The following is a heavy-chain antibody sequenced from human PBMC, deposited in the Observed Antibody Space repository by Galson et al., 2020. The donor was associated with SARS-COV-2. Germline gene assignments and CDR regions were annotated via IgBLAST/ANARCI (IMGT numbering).Heavy chain of an antibody. CDR2: IKSKTDGGTT. V-gene: IGHV3-15*01. Sequence: GESLKISCAASGFTFSNAWMSWVRQAPGKGLEWVGRIKSKTDGGTTDYAAPVKGRFTISRDDSKNTLYLQMNSLKTEDTAVYYCTTDRTYDYVWGSYRYLDYWGQGTLVTVSS. CDR1: GFTFSNAW. D-gene: IGHD3-16*02. J-gene: IGHJ4*02. CDR3: TTDRTYDYVWGSYRYLDY.